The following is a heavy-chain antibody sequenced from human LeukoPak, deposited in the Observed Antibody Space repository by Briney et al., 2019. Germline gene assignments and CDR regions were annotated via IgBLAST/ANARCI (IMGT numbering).Heavy chain of an antibody. CDR2: IYYSGST. J-gene: IGHJ4*02. Sequence: SETLSLTCTVSGGSISSSSYYWGWFRQPPGKGLEWIGSIYYSGSTYYNPSLKSRVTISVDTSKNQFSLKLSSVTAADTAVYYCARDRAVLLWFGELFGYFDYWGQGTLVTVSS. V-gene: IGHV4-39*07. D-gene: IGHD3-10*01. CDR3: ARDRAVLLWFGELFGYFDY. CDR1: GGSISSSSYY.